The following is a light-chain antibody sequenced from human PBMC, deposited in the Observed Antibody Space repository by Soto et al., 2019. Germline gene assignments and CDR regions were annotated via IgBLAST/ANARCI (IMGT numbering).Light chain of an antibody. CDR1: QSVNSNS. CDR3: QHYDSSPPYT. J-gene: IGKJ2*01. Sequence: EIVLTQSPGTLSLSPGERATLSCRASQSVNSNSLAWFQLKPGQAPRVLIYGASSRATGIPDRFSGSGSGTDFTLTISRLEPEDFAVYYCQHYDSSPPYTFGQGTKLEIK. CDR2: GAS. V-gene: IGKV3-20*01.